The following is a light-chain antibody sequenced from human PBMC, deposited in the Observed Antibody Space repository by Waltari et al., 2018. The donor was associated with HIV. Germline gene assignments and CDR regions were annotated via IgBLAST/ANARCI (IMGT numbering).Light chain of an antibody. CDR3: TSDISSGGWV. V-gene: IGLV2-14*03. CDR2: DVT. J-gene: IGLJ3*02. Sequence: QSALTQPASVSGSPGQSITISCTGTSNDIGGYNYVSWYQQHPGQAPKLMIFDVTKRPSGVSPRFSGSKSGNTASLTISGLQDEDEADYYCTSDISSGGWVFGGGTKLTVL. CDR1: SNDIGGYNY.